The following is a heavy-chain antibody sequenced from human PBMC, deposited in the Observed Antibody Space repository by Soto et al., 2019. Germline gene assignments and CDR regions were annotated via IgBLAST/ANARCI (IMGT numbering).Heavy chain of an antibody. V-gene: IGHV3-30*18. Sequence: VQLVESGGGVVQPGRSLRLSCAASGFTFSSYGMHWVRQAPGKGLEWVAVISYDGSNKYYADSVKGRFTISRDNSKNTLYLQMNSLRAEDMAVYYCAKDERADFWSGYYTGGLYYYFDYWGQGTLVTVSS. CDR1: GFTFSSYG. D-gene: IGHD3-3*01. J-gene: IGHJ4*02. CDR2: ISYDGSNK. CDR3: AKDERADFWSGYYTGGLYYYFDY.